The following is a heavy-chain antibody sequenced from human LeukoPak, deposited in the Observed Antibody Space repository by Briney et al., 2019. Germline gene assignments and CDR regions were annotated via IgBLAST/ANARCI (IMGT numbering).Heavy chain of an antibody. V-gene: IGHV3-48*04. Sequence: GGSLRLSCAASGFTFSSYSMNGVRQAPGKGLEWVSHISSSGSIIYYADSVKGRFTISRDNARHSLYLQMNSLRVEDTAVYYCAFRTSGYFSFWGQGIVVTVSS. CDR3: AFRTSGYFSF. J-gene: IGHJ4*02. CDR2: ISSSGSII. D-gene: IGHD3-3*01. CDR1: GFTFSSYS.